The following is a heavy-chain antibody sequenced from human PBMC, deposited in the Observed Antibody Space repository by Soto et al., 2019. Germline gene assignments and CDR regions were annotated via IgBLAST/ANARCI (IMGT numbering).Heavy chain of an antibody. CDR2: ISHDGNKE. V-gene: IGHV3-30*18. J-gene: IGHJ4*02. CDR3: AKVAPSISIWWGFYH. Sequence: QLVESGGDVVQPGRSLRLSCAASGFTFSNYGMHWVRQAPGKGLEWVAVISHDGNKEYYADSVKGRFTISRDNSKKTMWLQRNNLRAEDTAMYYCAKVAPSISIWWGFYHWGQVTLVTVSS. D-gene: IGHD2-21*01. CDR1: GFTFSNYG.